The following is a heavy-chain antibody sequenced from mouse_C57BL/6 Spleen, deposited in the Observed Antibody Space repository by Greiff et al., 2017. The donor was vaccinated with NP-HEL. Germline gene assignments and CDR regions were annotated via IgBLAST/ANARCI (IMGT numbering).Heavy chain of an antibody. V-gene: IGHV1-12*01. D-gene: IGHD4-1*01. CDR1: GYTFTSHN. J-gene: IGHJ4*01. CDR2: IYPGNGDT. Sequence: QVQLQQSGAELVRPGASVKMSCKASGYTFTSHNMHWVKQTPRQGLEWIGAIYPGNGDTSYNQKFKGKATLTVDKSSSTAYMQLSSLTSEDSAVYFCARALGRGYAMDYWGQGTSVTVSS. CDR3: ARALGRGYAMDY.